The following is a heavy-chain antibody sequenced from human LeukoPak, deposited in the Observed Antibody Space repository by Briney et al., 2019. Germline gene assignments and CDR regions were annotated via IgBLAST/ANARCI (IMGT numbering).Heavy chain of an antibody. CDR2: IYYSGST. V-gene: IGHV4-59*08. Sequence: SETLSLTCTVSGGSISSYYWSWIRQPPGKGLEWIGYIYYSGSTNYNPSLKSRVTISVDTSKNQFSLKLSSVTAADTAVYYCARAACSGGSCWSSFDYWGQGTLVTVSS. D-gene: IGHD2-15*01. J-gene: IGHJ4*02. CDR3: ARAACSGGSCWSSFDY. CDR1: GGSISSYY.